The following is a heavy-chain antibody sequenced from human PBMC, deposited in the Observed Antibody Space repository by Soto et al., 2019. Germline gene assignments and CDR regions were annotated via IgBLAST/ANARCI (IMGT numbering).Heavy chain of an antibody. J-gene: IGHJ4*02. CDR1: GFTFRSYE. Sequence: LRLSCAGTGFTFRSYEMNWVRQAPWKGLEWLSYISSSGSTRNYADSLKGRFTISRDNARNSLYLQMTSLRADDTAVYYSAVTTSYDNSGTYYFDYWGQGILVTVSS. CDR2: ISSSGSTR. V-gene: IGHV3-48*03. D-gene: IGHD3-22*01. CDR3: AVTTSYDNSGTYYFDY.